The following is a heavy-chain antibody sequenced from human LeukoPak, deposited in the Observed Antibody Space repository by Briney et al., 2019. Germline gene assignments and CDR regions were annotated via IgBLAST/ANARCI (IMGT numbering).Heavy chain of an antibody. CDR3: ATQYCSSTSCYRGPNLDY. D-gene: IGHD2-2*01. CDR1: GFTFSSYA. J-gene: IGHJ4*02. Sequence: PGGSLRLSCAASGFTFSSYAMSWVRQAPGKGLEWVSAISGSGGSTYYADSVKGRFTISRDNSKNTLYLQMNSLRAEDTAVYYCATQYCSSTSCYRGPNLDYWGQGTLVTVSS. CDR2: ISGSGGST. V-gene: IGHV3-23*01.